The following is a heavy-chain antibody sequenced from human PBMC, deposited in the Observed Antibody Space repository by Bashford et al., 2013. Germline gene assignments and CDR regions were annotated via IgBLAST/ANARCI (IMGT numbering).Heavy chain of an antibody. J-gene: IGHJ4*02. D-gene: IGHD3-22*01. Sequence: WVRQAPGQGLEWMGRINPSETSTIYAQQFQGRLTVTSDTSTSTVYMELGSLKPEDTAMYFCARDPADYSDTRGYYFDSWGQGSLVTVSS. CDR2: INPSETST. CDR3: ARDPADYSDTRGYYFDS. V-gene: IGHV1-46*01.